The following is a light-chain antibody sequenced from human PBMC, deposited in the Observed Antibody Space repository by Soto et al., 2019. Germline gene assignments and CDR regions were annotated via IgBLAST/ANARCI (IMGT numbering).Light chain of an antibody. CDR2: SAS. CDR3: QQYERYPLT. J-gene: IGKJ4*01. V-gene: IGKV1-5*03. Sequence: DIQMTQSPSTLSASVGDRVIITCRASQSVSGWLAWYRQKPGKAPELPIYSASTLETGVPSRLSGRGCGTAFTLTVSSLQREDFATYYCQQYERYPLTFGAGTKVEIK. CDR1: QSVSGW.